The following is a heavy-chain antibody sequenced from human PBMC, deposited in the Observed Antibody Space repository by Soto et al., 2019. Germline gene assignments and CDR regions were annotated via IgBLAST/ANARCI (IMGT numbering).Heavy chain of an antibody. CDR2: IYYSGST. Sequence: SETLSLTCTVSGGSISSGGYYWSWIRQHPGKGLEWIGYIYYSGSTYYNPSLKSRVTISVDTSKNQFSLKLSSVTAADTAVYYCARGDYSSSAAFDYWGQGTLVTVSS. V-gene: IGHV4-31*03. D-gene: IGHD6-6*01. CDR3: ARGDYSSSAAFDY. CDR1: GGSISSGGYY. J-gene: IGHJ4*02.